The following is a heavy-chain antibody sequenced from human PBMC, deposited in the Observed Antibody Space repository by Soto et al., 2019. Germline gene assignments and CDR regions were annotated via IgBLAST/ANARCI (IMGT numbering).Heavy chain of an antibody. Sequence: QEQLVESGGGVVQPGRSLRLSCAASGFTFSNYDIHWVRQAPDKGLDWVAGISYAGSNIYYADSVKGRFTISRDNSKNTLSLQMNSLRAEDTAVYYCATMGSGYALWYWGQGTLVTVST. J-gene: IGHJ4*02. CDR1: GFTFSNYD. CDR3: ATMGSGYALWY. D-gene: IGHD2-2*01. V-gene: IGHV3-30*03. CDR2: ISYAGSNI.